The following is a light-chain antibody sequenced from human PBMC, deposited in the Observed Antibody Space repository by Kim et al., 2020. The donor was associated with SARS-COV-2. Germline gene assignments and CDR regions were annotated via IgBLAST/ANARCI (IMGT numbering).Light chain of an antibody. V-gene: IGKV3-20*01. J-gene: IGKJ1*01. CDR2: GAS. Sequence: PGERATLSCRASQSVDNNYLAWYQQQPGQSPRLLIYGASSRATGIPDRFNGGGSGTDFTLTISRLEPEDFAVYFCQQYGDSPRTFGQGTKV. CDR1: QSVDNNY. CDR3: QQYGDSPRT.